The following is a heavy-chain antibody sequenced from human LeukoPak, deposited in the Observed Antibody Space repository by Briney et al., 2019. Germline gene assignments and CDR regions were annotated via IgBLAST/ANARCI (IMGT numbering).Heavy chain of an antibody. CDR2: IIPIFGTA. V-gene: IGHV1-69*13. D-gene: IGHD3-10*01. CDR3: ARGITMVRGVIPAGVFDY. Sequence: GASVKVSCKASGGTFSSYAISWVRQAPGQGLEWMGGIIPIFGTANYAQKFQGRVTITADESTSTAYMELSSLRSEDTAVYYCARGITMVRGVIPAGVFDYWGQGTLVTVSS. CDR1: GGTFSSYA. J-gene: IGHJ4*02.